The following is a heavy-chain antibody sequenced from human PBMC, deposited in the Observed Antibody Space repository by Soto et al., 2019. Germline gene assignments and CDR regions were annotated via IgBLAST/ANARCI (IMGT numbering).Heavy chain of an antibody. Sequence: QVQLQQSGPGLVKPSQNLSLTCAISGDSVSSNSAAWNWIRQSPSRGLEWLGRTYYRSKWYNDYAVSVKSRITINPDTSKNQFSLQLNSVTPEDTAVYYCARETYDYIWGSYRPRDFDYWGQGTLVTVSS. V-gene: IGHV6-1*01. CDR1: GDSVSSNSAA. CDR2: TYYRSKWYN. CDR3: ARETYDYIWGSYRPRDFDY. J-gene: IGHJ4*02. D-gene: IGHD3-16*02.